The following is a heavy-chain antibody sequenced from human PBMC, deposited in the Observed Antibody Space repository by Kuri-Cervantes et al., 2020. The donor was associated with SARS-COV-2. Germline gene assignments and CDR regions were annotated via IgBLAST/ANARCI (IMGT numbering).Heavy chain of an antibody. D-gene: IGHD3-3*01. J-gene: IGHJ4*02. Sequence: GESLKISCAASGFTFSSYWMSWVRQAPGKGLEWVANIKQDGSEKYYVDSVKGRFTISRDNAKNSLYLQMNSLRAEDTAVYYCARAPRGYDFWNGDYWGQGTLVTVSS. CDR3: ARAPRGYDFWNGDY. CDR2: IKQDGSEK. CDR1: GFTFSSYW. V-gene: IGHV3-7*01.